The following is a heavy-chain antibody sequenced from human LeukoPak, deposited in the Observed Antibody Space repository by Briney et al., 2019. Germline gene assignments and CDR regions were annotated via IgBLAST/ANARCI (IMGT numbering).Heavy chain of an antibody. V-gene: IGHV3-74*01. D-gene: IGHD3-16*01. J-gene: IGHJ3*02. Sequence: PGGSLRLSCAASGFTFSSYWMHWVRQAPGKGLVWVSRINSDGSSTSYADSVKGRFTISRDNAKNTLYLQMNSLRAEDTAVYYCAREQDYHDAFDIWGQGTMVTVSS. CDR3: AREQDYHDAFDI. CDR2: INSDGSST. CDR1: GFTFSSYW.